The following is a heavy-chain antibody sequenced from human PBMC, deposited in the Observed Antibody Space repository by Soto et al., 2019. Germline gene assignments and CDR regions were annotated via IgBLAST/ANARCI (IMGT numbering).Heavy chain of an antibody. CDR1: GGSISSSSYY. V-gene: IGHV4-39*01. CDR3: GGCSRKTGWFDP. CDR2: IYYSGST. J-gene: IGHJ5*02. D-gene: IGHD6-19*01. Sequence: QLQLQESGPGLVKPSETLSLTCTVSGGSISSSSYYWGWIRQPPGKGLEWIGSIYYSGSTYYNPSLKSRVTISVDTSKNQFSLKLSSVTAADTAVYYCGGCSRKTGWFDPWGQGTPVTVSS.